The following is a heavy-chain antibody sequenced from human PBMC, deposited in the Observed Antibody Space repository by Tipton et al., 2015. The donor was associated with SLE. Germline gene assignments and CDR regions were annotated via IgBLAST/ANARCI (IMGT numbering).Heavy chain of an antibody. CDR2: IYYSGTT. CDR1: GGSISSSSYY. CDR3: ARDGGEYYFDY. V-gene: IGHV4-39*07. D-gene: IGHD3-10*01. J-gene: IGHJ4*02. Sequence: TLSLTCTVSGGSISSSSYYWGWIRQPPGKGLEWIGSIYYSGTTYYNPSLKSRVTISVETSKNQFSLKLSSVTAADTAVYYCARDGGEYYFDYWGQGTLVTVSS.